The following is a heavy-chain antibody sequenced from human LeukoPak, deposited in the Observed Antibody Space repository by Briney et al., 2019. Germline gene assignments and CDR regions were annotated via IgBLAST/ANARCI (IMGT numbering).Heavy chain of an antibody. J-gene: IGHJ4*02. CDR2: ISPGGGPT. D-gene: IGHD1-7*01. CDR3: AKDLPPGTTVSRLYDY. CDR1: GFTFSSYW. Sequence: GGSLRLSCAASGFTFSSYWMSWVRQAPGKGLEWVSGISPGGGPTYYADSVKGRCTISREESKNTLYLQMKNLRAADTAVYYCAKDLPPGTTVSRLYDYWGQGTLVTVSS. V-gene: IGHV3-23*01.